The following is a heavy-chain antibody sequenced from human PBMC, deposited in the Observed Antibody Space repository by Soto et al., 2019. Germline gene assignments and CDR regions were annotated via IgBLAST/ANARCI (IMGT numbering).Heavy chain of an antibody. D-gene: IGHD6-13*01. CDR3: ARVWSIAAAGPRWFAP. V-gene: IGHV4-4*02. Sequence: SETLSLSCAVSGGSISSSNWWSWVRQPPGKGLEWIGEIYHSGSTNYNPSLKSRVTISVDKSKNQFSLKLSSVTAADTAVYYCARVWSIAAAGPRWFAPWGQGTLVTVSS. CDR1: GGSISSSNW. CDR2: IYHSGST. J-gene: IGHJ5*02.